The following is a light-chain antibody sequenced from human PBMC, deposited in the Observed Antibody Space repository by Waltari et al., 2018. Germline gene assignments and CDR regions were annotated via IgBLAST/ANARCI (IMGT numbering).Light chain of an antibody. V-gene: IGKV3-15*01. J-gene: IGKJ2*01. CDR3: QQYHNWPYT. CDR2: GAS. CDR1: QILSRN. Sequence: EVVMTQSPATLSVSPGEGATLSCRASQILSRNLAWYQQKPGQAPRLVMYGASTRATGTPARFSGSGSGTEFTLTISSLQSEDFAVYYCQQYHNWPYTFGQGTKLEIK.